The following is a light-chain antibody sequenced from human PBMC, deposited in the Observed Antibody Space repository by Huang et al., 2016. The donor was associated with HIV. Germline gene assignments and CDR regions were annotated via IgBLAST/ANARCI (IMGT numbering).Light chain of an antibody. CDR1: QSLLHSNGYNY. CDR2: LDS. CDR3: MQTLQTPGT. Sequence: DIVLTQSPLSLSVTPGEPASISCRSSQSLLHSNGYNYLDWYVQKPGQPPQLLIYLDSNRASGVPDRFSGSGSGTDFTLKISRVEAEDVGVYFCMQTLQTPGTFGGGTKVEIK. V-gene: IGKV2-28*01. J-gene: IGKJ4*01.